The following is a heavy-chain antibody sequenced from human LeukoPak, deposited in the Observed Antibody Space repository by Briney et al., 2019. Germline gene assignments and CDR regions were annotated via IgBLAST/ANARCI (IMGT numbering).Heavy chain of an antibody. J-gene: IGHJ4*02. D-gene: IGHD2-2*01. CDR1: GFTFSSYW. CDR3: ARNRPVVCSSTSCYPRFDY. Sequence: TGGSLRLSCVASGFTFSSYWMHWVRHAPGKGLVWVSRINSDGSTTSYADSVKGRFTISRGNAKNTLYLQMNSLRAEDTAVYYCARNRPVVCSSTSCYPRFDYWGQGTLVTVSS. CDR2: INSDGSTT. V-gene: IGHV3-74*01.